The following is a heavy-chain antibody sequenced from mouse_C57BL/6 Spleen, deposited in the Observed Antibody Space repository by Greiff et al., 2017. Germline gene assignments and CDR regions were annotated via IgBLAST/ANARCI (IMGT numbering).Heavy chain of an antibody. J-gene: IGHJ1*03. CDR1: GYTFTSYW. D-gene: IGHD1-1*01. CDR2: INPSNGGT. V-gene: IGHV1-53*01. Sequence: QVQLQQPGTELVKPGASVKLSCKASGYTFTSYWMHWVKQRPGQGLEWIGNINPSNGGTNYNEKFKSKATLTVDKSSSTAYMQLSSLTSDDSAVYYCARWYYYGSSSNWYFDVWGTGTTVTVSS. CDR3: ARWYYYGSSSNWYFDV.